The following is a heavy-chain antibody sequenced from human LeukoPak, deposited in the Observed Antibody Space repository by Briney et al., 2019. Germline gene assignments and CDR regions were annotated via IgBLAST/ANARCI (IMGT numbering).Heavy chain of an antibody. J-gene: IGHJ5*02. V-gene: IGHV4-31*03. CDR1: GGSFSCGGYY. Sequence: SQTLSLTCTVSGGSFSCGGYYWNWIRQHPGKGLEWIGYIYYSGSTYYNPSLKSRVTIQVDTSKNQFSLKLSSVTAADTGLYYNARDPSVYVFDPWGQGTLVTVSS. CDR3: ARDPSVYVFDP. D-gene: IGHD5/OR15-5a*01. CDR2: IYYSGST.